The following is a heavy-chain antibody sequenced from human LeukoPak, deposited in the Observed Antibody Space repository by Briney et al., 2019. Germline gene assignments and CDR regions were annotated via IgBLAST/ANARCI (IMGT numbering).Heavy chain of an antibody. CDR1: GGSISSYY. J-gene: IGHJ4*02. Sequence: SETLSLTCTVSGGSISSYYWSWIRQPPGKGLEWIGYIYYSGSTNYNPSLKSRVTMSVDTSNNQFSLKLSSVTAADTAVYYCASEDGDYEPFDSWGQGTLVTVSS. V-gene: IGHV4-59*01. D-gene: IGHD4-17*01. CDR2: IYYSGST. CDR3: ASEDGDYEPFDS.